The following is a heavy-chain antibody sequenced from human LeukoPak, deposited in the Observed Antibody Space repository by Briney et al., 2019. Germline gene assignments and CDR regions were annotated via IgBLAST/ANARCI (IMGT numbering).Heavy chain of an antibody. V-gene: IGHV4-39*01. J-gene: IGHJ3*02. CDR1: GGSISSSSYY. Sequence: ETLSLTCTVSGGSISSSSYYWGWIRQPPGKGLEWIGSIYYSGSTYYNPSLKSRVTVSVDTSKNQFSLKLSSVAAADTAVYYCARRAVAGTGAFDIWGQGTMVTVSS. CDR3: ARRAVAGTGAFDI. CDR2: IYYSGST. D-gene: IGHD6-19*01.